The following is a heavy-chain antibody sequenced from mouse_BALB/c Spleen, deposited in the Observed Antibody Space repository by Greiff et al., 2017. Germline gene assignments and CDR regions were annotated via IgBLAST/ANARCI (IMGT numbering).Heavy chain of an antibody. V-gene: IGHV2-6-7*01. J-gene: IGHJ4*01. CDR3: ARGEREGYYGYYAMDY. CDR1: GFSLTGYG. CDR2: IWGDGST. D-gene: IGHD1-1*01. Sequence: QVQLKESGPGLVAPSQSLSITCTVSGFSLTGYGVNWVRQPPGKGLEWLGMIWGDGSTDYNSALKSRLSISKDNSKSQVFLKMNSLQTDDTARYYCARGEREGYYGYYAMDYWGQGTSVTVSS.